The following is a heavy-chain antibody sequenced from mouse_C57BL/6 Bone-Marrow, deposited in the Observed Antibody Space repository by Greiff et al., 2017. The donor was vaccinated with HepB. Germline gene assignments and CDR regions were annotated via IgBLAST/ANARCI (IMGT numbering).Heavy chain of an antibody. D-gene: IGHD1-1*01. CDR1: GFTFSDYG. CDR2: ISSGSSTI. Sequence: EVNLVESGGGLVKPGGSLKLSCAASGFTFSDYGMHWVRQAPEKGLEWVAYISSGSSTIYYADTVKGRFTISRDNAKNTLFLQMTSLRSEDTAMYYCARGYYYGSSYRNEFAYWGQGTLVTVSA. J-gene: IGHJ3*01. V-gene: IGHV5-17*01. CDR3: ARGYYYGSSYRNEFAY.